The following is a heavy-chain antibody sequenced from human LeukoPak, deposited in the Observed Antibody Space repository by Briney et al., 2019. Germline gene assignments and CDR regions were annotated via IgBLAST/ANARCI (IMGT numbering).Heavy chain of an antibody. CDR3: ARERPPGDSSNWFLEGYFDI. D-gene: IGHD6-13*01. CDR1: GGTFSSYA. Sequence: SVKVSRKASGGTFSSYAITWVRQAPGQGLEWMGRIIPIFGTANYAQKFQGRVTITTDESTSTAYMELSTLRSDDTAVYYCARERPPGDSSNWFLEGYFDIWGQGTLVTVSS. CDR2: IIPIFGTA. J-gene: IGHJ4*02. V-gene: IGHV1-69*05.